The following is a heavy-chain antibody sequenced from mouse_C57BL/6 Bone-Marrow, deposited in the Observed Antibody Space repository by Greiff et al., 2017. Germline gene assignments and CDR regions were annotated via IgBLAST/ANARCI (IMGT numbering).Heavy chain of an antibody. Sequence: EVKLQESGPELVKPGASVKMSCKASGYTFTDYNMHWVKQSHGKSLEWIGYINPNNGGTSYNQKFKGKATLTVNKSSSTAYMELRSLTSEDSAVYYCARESGDGYYGFDYWGQGTTLTVSS. CDR2: INPNNGGT. V-gene: IGHV1-22*01. CDR1: GYTFTDYN. D-gene: IGHD2-3*01. CDR3: ARESGDGYYGFDY. J-gene: IGHJ2*01.